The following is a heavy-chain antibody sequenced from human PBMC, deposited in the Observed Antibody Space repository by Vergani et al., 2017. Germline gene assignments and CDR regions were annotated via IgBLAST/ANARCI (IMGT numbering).Heavy chain of an antibody. CDR1: GGSISSGGYS. CDR3: ARDNLYCSGGSCSNWFDP. D-gene: IGHD2-15*01. CDR2: IYHSGST. Sequence: QLQLQESGSGLVKPSQTLSLTCAVSGGSISSGGYSWSWIRQPPGKGLEWIGYIYHSGSTYYNPSLKSRVTISVDRSKNQFSLKLRSVTAADTAVYYCARDNLYCSGGSCSNWFDPWGQGTLVTVSS. J-gene: IGHJ5*02. V-gene: IGHV4-30-2*01.